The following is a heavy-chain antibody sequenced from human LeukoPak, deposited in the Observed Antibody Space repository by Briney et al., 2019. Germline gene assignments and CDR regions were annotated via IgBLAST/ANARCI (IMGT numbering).Heavy chain of an antibody. Sequence: MTSETLSLTCTVSGGSISSYYWSWIRQPPGKGLEWIGYIYYSGSTNYNPSLKSRVTMSVDTSKNQFSLKLSSVTAADTAVYYCASFRTGYSYGGFDYRGQGTLATVSS. CDR3: ASFRTGYSYGGFDY. J-gene: IGHJ4*02. D-gene: IGHD5-18*01. CDR2: IYYSGST. CDR1: GGSISSYY. V-gene: IGHV4-59*12.